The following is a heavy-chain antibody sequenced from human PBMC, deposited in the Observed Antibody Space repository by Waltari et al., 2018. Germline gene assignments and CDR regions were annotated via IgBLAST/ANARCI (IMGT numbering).Heavy chain of an antibody. CDR3: VREGYSYDTGYYSGGYFDY. D-gene: IGHD3-22*01. V-gene: IGHV3-23*01. CDR2: VSGSGQTT. J-gene: IGHJ4*02. Sequence: EVQLLDSGGALVQPGGPLRLSCAASGFTFASFGMSWIRQAPGKGRGWVSGVSGSGQTTYYADSVKGRFTISRDNAKNIVYLQMSSLRAEDTAAYFCVREGYSYDTGYYSGGYFDYWGQGTLVTVSS. CDR1: GFTFASFG.